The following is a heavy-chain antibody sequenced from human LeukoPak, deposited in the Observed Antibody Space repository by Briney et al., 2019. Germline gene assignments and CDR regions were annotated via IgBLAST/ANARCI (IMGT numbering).Heavy chain of an antibody. CDR1: GGSLTNTNW. D-gene: IGHD5-18*01. CDR2: IFHSGST. J-gene: IGHJ4*02. Sequence: PSETLSLTCAVSGGSLTNTNWWSWVRQPPGKGLEWIGEIFHSGSTNYNPSLKSRVTISVDTSKNQFSLKLSSVTAADTAVYYCARVGYSYGYYYFDHWGQGTLVTVSS. V-gene: IGHV4-4*02. CDR3: ARVGYSYGYYYFDH.